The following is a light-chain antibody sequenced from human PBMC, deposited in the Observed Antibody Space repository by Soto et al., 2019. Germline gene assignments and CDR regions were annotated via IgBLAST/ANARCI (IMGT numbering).Light chain of an antibody. CDR1: SRDVGAYGH. CDR2: EVD. J-gene: IGLJ1*01. CDR3: CSDTTRGNYV. Sequence: QSVLPHPASVSWSPGHSITISCAGSSRDVGAYGHVSWYRHHPGKAPKFILYEVDHRPSGVSDRFSGSQSGDTASLTISGLQAGEEAEYYCCSDTTRGNYVFGSGTKVTVL. V-gene: IGLV2-14*01.